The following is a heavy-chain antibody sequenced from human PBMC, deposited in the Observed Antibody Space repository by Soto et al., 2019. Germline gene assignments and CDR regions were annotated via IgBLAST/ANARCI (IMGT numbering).Heavy chain of an antibody. D-gene: IGHD1-20*01. V-gene: IGHV4-30-4*01. CDR1: GDSISTVDYF. CDR2: IYKSATT. CDR3: ARGRYCITGRCFPNGFDS. J-gene: IGHJ5*01. Sequence: SETLSLTCSVSGDSISTVDYFWAWIRQPPGQALEYIGYIYKSATTYYNPSFESRVAISLDTSKSQFSLNVTSVTAADTAVYFCARGRYCITGRCFPNGFDSWGQGTLVTVSS.